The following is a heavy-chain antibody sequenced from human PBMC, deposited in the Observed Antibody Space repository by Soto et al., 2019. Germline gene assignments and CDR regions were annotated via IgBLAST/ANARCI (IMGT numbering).Heavy chain of an antibody. CDR2: IFYSGST. V-gene: IGHV4-31*03. CDR1: GGSIRSGGYY. J-gene: IGHJ4*02. D-gene: IGHD1-26*01. CDR3: ARSYYKSYVYGY. Sequence: QVQLQESGPGLVKPSQTLSLTCTVSGGSIRSGGYYWSWIRQHPGTGLEWIGNIFYSGSTYYNPSPKSRVTISVDTSKNQFSLNLSSVTAADTAVYFCARSYYKSYVYGYWGQGTLVTVSS.